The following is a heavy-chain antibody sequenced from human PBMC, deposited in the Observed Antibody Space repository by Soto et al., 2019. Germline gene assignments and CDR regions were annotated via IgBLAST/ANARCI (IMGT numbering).Heavy chain of an antibody. CDR2: IIPIFGTA. V-gene: IGHV1-69*13. Sequence: SVKVSCKASGGTFSRYAISWVRQAPGQGLEWMGGIIPIFGTANYAQKFQGRVTITADESTSTAYMELSSLRSEDTAVYYCARPTGYYYGMDVWGQGTTVTVSS. CDR1: GGTFSRYA. CDR3: ARPTGYYYGMDV. J-gene: IGHJ6*02.